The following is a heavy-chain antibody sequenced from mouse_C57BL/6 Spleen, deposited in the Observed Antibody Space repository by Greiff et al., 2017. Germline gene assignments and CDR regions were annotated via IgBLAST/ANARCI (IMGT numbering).Heavy chain of an antibody. CDR3: ARLTTYSNPPGY. V-gene: IGHV1-82*01. CDR2: IYPGDGDT. Sequence: QVQLKESGPELVKPGASVKISCKASGYAFSSSWMNWVKQRPGKGLEWIGRIYPGDGDTNYNGKFKGKATLTADKSSSTAYMQLSSLTSEDSAVYFCARLTTYSNPPGYWGQGTLVTVSA. D-gene: IGHD2-5*01. J-gene: IGHJ3*01. CDR1: GYAFSSSW.